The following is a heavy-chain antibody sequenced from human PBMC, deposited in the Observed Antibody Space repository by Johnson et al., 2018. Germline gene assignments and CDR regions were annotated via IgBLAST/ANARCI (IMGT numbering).Heavy chain of an antibody. CDR2: ITHSGSP. CDR1: GGSFSGSY. V-gene: IGHV4-34*01. D-gene: IGHD5-18*01. J-gene: IGHJ6*03. Sequence: QVQLQQWGAGLLKPSETLSLTCAVYGGSFSGSYWSRIRQPPGKGLEWIGEITHSGSPNYNPSLKSRVTISVDTSKNQFSLNRSSVTAAATAGYYCARFLYSYGTGSLYMDVWGKGTTVTVSS. CDR3: ARFLYSYGTGSLYMDV.